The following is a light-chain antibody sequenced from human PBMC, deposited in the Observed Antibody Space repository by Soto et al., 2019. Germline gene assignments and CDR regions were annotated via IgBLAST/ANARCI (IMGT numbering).Light chain of an antibody. V-gene: IGLV1-40*01. J-gene: IGLJ3*02. CDR2: GNS. Sequence: QSVLTQPPSVSGAPGQRVTISCTGSSSNIGAGYDVHWYQQLPGTAPKLLIYGNSNRPSGVPDRFSGSKSGTSASLAITGLQAEDEADYYCQSYDSSLGLWVFGGGTKLPS. CDR1: SSNIGAGYD. CDR3: QSYDSSLGLWV.